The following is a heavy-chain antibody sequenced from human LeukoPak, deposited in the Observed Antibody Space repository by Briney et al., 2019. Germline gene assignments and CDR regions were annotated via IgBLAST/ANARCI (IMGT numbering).Heavy chain of an antibody. CDR3: ARSPYSSGWYYFDY. V-gene: IGHV3-30-3*01. Sequence: GGSLRLSCEASGFTFRTYAVHWVRQAPGKGLEWVAVISYDGGNKYYADSVKGRFIISRDNSKNTLYLQMNSLRAEDTAVYYCARSPYSSGWYYFDYWGQGTLVTVSS. CDR1: GFTFRTYA. D-gene: IGHD6-19*01. J-gene: IGHJ4*02. CDR2: ISYDGGNK.